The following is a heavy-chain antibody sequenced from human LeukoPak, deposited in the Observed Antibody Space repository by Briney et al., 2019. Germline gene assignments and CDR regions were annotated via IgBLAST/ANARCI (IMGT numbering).Heavy chain of an antibody. V-gene: IGHV3-30*02. Sequence: GGSLRLSCAASGFTFSSYGMYWVRQAPGKGLEWVAFIRYDGSNKYYADSVKGRFTVSRDNSKNTLYLQMKSLRAEDTAVYYCARDQLLSSPYYYYYYMDVWGKGTTVTVSS. CDR2: IRYDGSNK. J-gene: IGHJ6*03. CDR3: ARDQLLSSPYYYYYYMDV. CDR1: GFTFSSYG. D-gene: IGHD2-2*01.